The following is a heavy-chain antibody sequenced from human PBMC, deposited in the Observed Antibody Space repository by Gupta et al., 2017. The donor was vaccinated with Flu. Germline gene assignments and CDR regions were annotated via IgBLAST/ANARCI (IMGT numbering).Heavy chain of an antibody. V-gene: IGHV3-23*01. D-gene: IGHD3-3*01. J-gene: IGHJ5*02. CDR2: MSGSGGST. CDR3: AKDKNITIFGVVIS. Sequence: RQAPGKGLEWVSGMSGSGGSTYYADSVKGRFTISRDNSKNTLYLQMNSLRAEDTAVYYCAKDKNITIFGVVISWGQGTLVTVSS.